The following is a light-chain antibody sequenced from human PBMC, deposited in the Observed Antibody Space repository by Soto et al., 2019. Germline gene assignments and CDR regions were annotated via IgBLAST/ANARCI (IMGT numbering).Light chain of an antibody. V-gene: IGKV3-20*01. CDR2: SVS. Sequence: EIVMTQSPATLSVSPGERATLSCRASQSVGNNLAWYRQKSGQAPRLLIYSVSSRATGIPDRFSGSGSGTDFTLTISRLEPEDFAVYFCQQYGDMWTFGQGTKVDIK. J-gene: IGKJ1*01. CDR1: QSVGNN. CDR3: QQYGDMWT.